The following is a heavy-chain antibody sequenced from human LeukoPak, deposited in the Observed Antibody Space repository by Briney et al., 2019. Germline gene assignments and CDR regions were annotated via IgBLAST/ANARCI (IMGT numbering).Heavy chain of an antibody. CDR1: GFTFSSYG. D-gene: IGHD6-6*01. Sequence: GGSLRLSCAASGFTFSSYGMHWVRQAPGKGLEWVAVISYDGSNKYYADSVKGRFTISRDNSKNTLYLQMNSLRAEDTVVYYCAKDYTHSSSSWYNWFDPWGQGTLVTVSS. CDR3: AKDYTHSSSSWYNWFDP. J-gene: IGHJ5*02. V-gene: IGHV3-30*18. CDR2: ISYDGSNK.